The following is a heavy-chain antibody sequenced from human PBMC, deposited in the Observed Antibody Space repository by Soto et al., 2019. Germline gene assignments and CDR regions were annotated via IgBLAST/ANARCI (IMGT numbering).Heavy chain of an antibody. J-gene: IGHJ6*02. CDR1: GYIFTSYW. D-gene: IGHD2-2*01. CDR3: ARRYCSSTTRPRNYYAMDV. V-gene: IGHV5-10-1*01. Sequence: PGESLKISCKGSGYIFTSYWISWVRQMPGKGLEWMGRIDPSDSYTNYSPSFQGHVTMSTDKSMSTAYLQWSSLKASDTAMYYCARRYCSSTTRPRNYYAMDVWGQGTTVTVSS. CDR2: IDPSDSYT.